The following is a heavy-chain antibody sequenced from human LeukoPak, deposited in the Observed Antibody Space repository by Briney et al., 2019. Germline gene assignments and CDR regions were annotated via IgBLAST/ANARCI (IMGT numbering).Heavy chain of an antibody. Sequence: ASVKVSCKASGGTFSSYAISWVRQAPGQGLEWMGIINPSGGSTSYAQKFQGRVTMTRDTSTSTVYMELSSLRSEDTAVYYCASASAVNKYYFDYWGQGTLVTVSS. CDR3: ASASAVNKYYFDY. CDR2: INPSGGST. V-gene: IGHV1-46*01. CDR1: GGTFSSYA. D-gene: IGHD3-16*02. J-gene: IGHJ4*02.